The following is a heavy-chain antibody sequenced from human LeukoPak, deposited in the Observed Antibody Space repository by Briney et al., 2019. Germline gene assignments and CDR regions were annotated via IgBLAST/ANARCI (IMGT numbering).Heavy chain of an antibody. CDR2: ISGSGGST. V-gene: IGHV3-23*01. D-gene: IGHD6-13*01. CDR3: AKDSKLAAAGRAKVDYYYYMDV. Sequence: GGSLRLSCAASGFTFSSYAMSWVRQAPGKGLEWVSAISGSGGSTYYADSVKGRFTIPRDNSKNTLYLQMNSLRAEDTAVYYCAKDSKLAAAGRAKVDYYYYMDVWGKGPTVTVSS. J-gene: IGHJ6*03. CDR1: GFTFSSYA.